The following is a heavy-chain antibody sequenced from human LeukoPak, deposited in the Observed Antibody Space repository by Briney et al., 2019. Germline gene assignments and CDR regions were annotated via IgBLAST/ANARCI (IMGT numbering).Heavy chain of an antibody. J-gene: IGHJ4*02. V-gene: IGHV4-4*02. D-gene: IGHD6-13*01. CDR3: TTDFGYSRD. Sequence: SETLSLTCAVSGGSISSSWWSWVRQPPGKGLEWIGEISHSGTTNYNPSLKSRVTISVDKSKNQFSLKLSSVTAADTAVCYCTTDFGYSRDWGQGTLVTVSS. CDR1: GGSISSSW. CDR2: ISHSGTT.